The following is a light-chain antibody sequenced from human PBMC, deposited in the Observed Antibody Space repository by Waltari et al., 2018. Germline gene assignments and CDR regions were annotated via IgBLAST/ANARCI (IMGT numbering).Light chain of an antibody. J-gene: IGKJ2*01. CDR1: QSVSSSY. CDR3: QQYGSSPPFT. Sequence: EIVLTQSPGNLSLSPGERATLSCRASQSVSSSYFAAYQQKPGHAARLLIYGASTRATGIPDRFSGSGSGTDFTITISRLEPEDFAVYYCQQYGSSPPFTFGQGTKLEIK. CDR2: GAS. V-gene: IGKV3-20*01.